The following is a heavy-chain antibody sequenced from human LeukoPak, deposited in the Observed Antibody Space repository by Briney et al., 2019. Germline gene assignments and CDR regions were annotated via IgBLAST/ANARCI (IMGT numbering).Heavy chain of an antibody. Sequence: ASVKVSCKVSGYTLTELSMHWVRQAPGQGLEWMGGIIPIFGTANYAQKFQGRVTITADKSTSTAYMELSSLRSEDTAVYYCARDYYDSSGYYYGSYWGQGTLVTVSS. V-gene: IGHV1-69*06. CDR1: GYTLTELS. CDR2: IIPIFGTA. D-gene: IGHD3-22*01. CDR3: ARDYYDSSGYYYGSY. J-gene: IGHJ4*02.